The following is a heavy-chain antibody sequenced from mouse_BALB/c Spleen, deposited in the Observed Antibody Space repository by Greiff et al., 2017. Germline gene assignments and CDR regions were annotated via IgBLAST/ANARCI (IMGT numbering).Heavy chain of an antibody. D-gene: IGHD1-1*01. J-gene: IGHJ4*01. Sequence: EVKLVESGPGLVKPSQSLSLTCTVTGYSITSDYAWNWIRQFPGNKLEWMGYISYSGSTSYNPSLKSRISITRDTSKNQFFLQLNSVTTEDTATYYCARRYGSSPYAMDYWGQGTSVTVSS. CDR2: ISYSGST. CDR1: GYSITSDYA. CDR3: ARRYGSSPYAMDY. V-gene: IGHV3-2*02.